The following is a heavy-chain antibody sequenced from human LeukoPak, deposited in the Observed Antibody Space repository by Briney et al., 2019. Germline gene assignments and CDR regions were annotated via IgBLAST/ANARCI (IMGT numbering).Heavy chain of an antibody. CDR2: IYTSWST. J-gene: IGHJ4*02. D-gene: IGHD3-9*01. CDR3: ARVGGTYYDILTGYLTWYYFDY. CDR1: GGSISSYY. V-gene: IGHV4-4*07. Sequence: SETLSLTCTVSGGSISSYYWSWIRQPAGKGREGIGRIYTSWSTNYNTCLKSRVTKSVDTSKNQFSLKLSSVTAADTAVYYCARVGGTYYDILTGYLTWYYFDYWGQGTLVTVSS.